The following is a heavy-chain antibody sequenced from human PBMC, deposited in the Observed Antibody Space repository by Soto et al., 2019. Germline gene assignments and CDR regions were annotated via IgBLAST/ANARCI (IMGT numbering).Heavy chain of an antibody. CDR2: IIPMFGPA. CDR3: ARGARTYYEYWSGHSESGDRWFDP. V-gene: IGHV1-69*12. J-gene: IGHJ5*02. D-gene: IGHD3-3*01. CDR1: GGTFSNYD. Sequence: QVQLVQSGAEAKKPGSSVKVSCKASGGTFSNYDISWVRQAPGQGLEWMGGIIPMFGPANYAQKFQGRVTITADESTTTAYMELSNLRSDEPAVYYCARGARTYYEYWSGHSESGDRWFDPWGQGTLVTVSS.